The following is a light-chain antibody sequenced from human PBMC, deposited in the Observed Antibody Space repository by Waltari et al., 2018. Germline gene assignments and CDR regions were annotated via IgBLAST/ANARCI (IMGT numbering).Light chain of an antibody. V-gene: IGLV3-1*01. CDR3: QAWDSSTVV. CDR1: KLGDKY. Sequence: SYELTQPPSVSVSPGQTASITCSGDKLGDKYACWYQQKPGQSPVLVIYHDSKRPSGMPERFSGSNSGNTATLTISGTHAMDEADYYCQAWDSSTVVFGGGTKLTVL. J-gene: IGLJ2*01. CDR2: HDS.